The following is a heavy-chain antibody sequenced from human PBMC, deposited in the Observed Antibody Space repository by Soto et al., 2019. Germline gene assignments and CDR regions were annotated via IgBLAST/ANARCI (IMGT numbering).Heavy chain of an antibody. CDR2: IYYSGST. V-gene: IGHV4-31*03. J-gene: IGHJ6*03. CDR1: AAYISSGGYY. CDR3: ARVPKPLGYCSSTSFQRSQDYYYMYV. Sequence: QVQLQESGPGLLKPSQTLSLTCTVSAAYISSGGYYWSWIRQHPEKGLKWIWYIYYSGSTYYNPSLKRRGSLSVYTSKNQVALKLSALTAAGTAVYYCARVPKPLGYCSSTSFQRSQDYYYMYVWCKGSTVTASS. D-gene: IGHD2-2*01.